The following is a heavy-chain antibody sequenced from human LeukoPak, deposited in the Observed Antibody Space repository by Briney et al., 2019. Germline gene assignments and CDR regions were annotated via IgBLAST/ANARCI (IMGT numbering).Heavy chain of an antibody. CDR1: GYRFTSDW. J-gene: IGHJ5*02. V-gene: IGHV5-51*01. CDR2: IYPGDSDT. Sequence: GESLKISCKGSGYRFTSDWIGWVRQMPGKGLEWMGIIYPGDSDTRYSPSFQGQVTISADKSVNTAYLQWSSLKASDTAMYYCARALRWFGELLYESWFGPWGQGTLVTVSS. CDR3: ARALRWFGELLYESWFGP. D-gene: IGHD3-10*01.